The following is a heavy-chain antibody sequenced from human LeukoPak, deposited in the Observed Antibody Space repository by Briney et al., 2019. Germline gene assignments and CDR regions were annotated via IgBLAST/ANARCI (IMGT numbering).Heavy chain of an antibody. CDR3: ATDHRGTGTYKYFFDY. J-gene: IGHJ4*02. D-gene: IGHD1-26*01. V-gene: IGHV3-48*03. CDR2: INSSGSSI. CDR1: GFTFSNYE. Sequence: GGSLGLSCAASGFTFSNYEMNWVRQAPGKGLEWISYINSSGSSIYYTDSVKGRFTISRDNAKNSLSLQMSSLRAEDTAVYYCATDHRGTGTYKYFFDYWGQGTLVTVSS.